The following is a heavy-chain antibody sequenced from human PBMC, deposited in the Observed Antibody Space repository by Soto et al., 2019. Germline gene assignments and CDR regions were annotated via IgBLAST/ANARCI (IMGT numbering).Heavy chain of an antibody. J-gene: IGHJ4*02. D-gene: IGHD6-13*01. V-gene: IGHV3-30*18. CDR3: AKDLVSADAVLNY. Sequence: GGSLRLSCAASGFTFSSYGMHWVRQAPGKGLEWVAVISYDGSNKYYADSVKGRFTISRDNSKNTLYLQMNSLRAEDTAVYYCAKDLVSADAVLNYWGQGTLVTVSS. CDR1: GFTFSSYG. CDR2: ISYDGSNK.